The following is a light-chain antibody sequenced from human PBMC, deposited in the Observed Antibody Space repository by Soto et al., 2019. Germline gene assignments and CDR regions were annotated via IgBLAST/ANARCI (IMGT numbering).Light chain of an antibody. J-gene: IGKJ1*01. V-gene: IGKV1-39*01. CDR2: VAS. Sequence: DIQMTQSPSSLSASVGDRVTITCRASQSISSYLNWYQQKPGKAPNLLIYVASNFQGGVPPRFSGRGSGTEFTLNISSLQPEDLATYYCQQSYITPQTFGQGTKVEIK. CDR3: QQSYITPQT. CDR1: QSISSY.